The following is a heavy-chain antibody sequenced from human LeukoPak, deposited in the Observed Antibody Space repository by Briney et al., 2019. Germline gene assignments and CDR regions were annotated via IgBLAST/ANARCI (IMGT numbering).Heavy chain of an antibody. CDR1: GGSFSGYY. CDR3: ARVVNDF. CDR2: INHSGST. V-gene: IGHV4-34*01. Sequence: SETLSLTCAVYGGSFSGYYWNWIRQPPGKGLEWIGEINHSGSTNYNPSLKSRVTISVDTYKNQFSLKLSSVTAADTAVYYCARVVNDFWSQGTLVTVSS. D-gene: IGHD3-3*01. J-gene: IGHJ4*02.